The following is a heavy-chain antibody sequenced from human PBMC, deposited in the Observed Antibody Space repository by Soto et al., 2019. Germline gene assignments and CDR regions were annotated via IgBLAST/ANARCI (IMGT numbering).Heavy chain of an antibody. Sequence: EVQLLESGGGLVQPGGSLRLSCAASGFTFSSYAMSWVRQAPGKGLEWVSAISGSGGSTYYADSVKGRFTISRDNSKNKLYLQMNRLRAEDTAVYYCAKDLLSLEVLYAIASYWGQGTLVTVSS. CDR1: GFTFSSYA. CDR3: AKDLLSLEVLYAIASY. J-gene: IGHJ4*02. CDR2: ISGSGGST. V-gene: IGHV3-23*01. D-gene: IGHD2-8*02.